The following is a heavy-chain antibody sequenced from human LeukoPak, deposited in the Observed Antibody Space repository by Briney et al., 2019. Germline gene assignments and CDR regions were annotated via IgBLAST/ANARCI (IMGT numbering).Heavy chain of an antibody. J-gene: IGHJ6*03. CDR3: ARDTSDILTGYFSGPGEGYMDV. CDR1: GYTFTGYY. CDR2: TNPNSGGT. Sequence: ASVKVSCKASGYTFTGYYMHWVRQAPGQGLEWMGWTNPNSGGTNYAQKFQGRVTMTRDTSISTAYMELSRLRSDDTAVYYCARDTSDILTGYFSGPGEGYMDVWGKGTTVTVSS. D-gene: IGHD3-9*01. V-gene: IGHV1-2*02.